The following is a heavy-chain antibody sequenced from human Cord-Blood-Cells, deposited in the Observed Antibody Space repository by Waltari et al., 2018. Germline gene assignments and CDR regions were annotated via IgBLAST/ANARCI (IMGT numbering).Heavy chain of an antibody. D-gene: IGHD3-10*01. Sequence: QVQLVESGGGVVQPGRSLRLSCAASGFTFSSYGMHWVRQVPGKGLEWVAVISYDGSNKYYADSVKGRFTISRDNSKNTLYLQMNSLRAEDTAVYYCAKDWHYGSGSYYDYWGQGTLVTVSS. J-gene: IGHJ4*02. CDR2: ISYDGSNK. CDR3: AKDWHYGSGSYYDY. V-gene: IGHV3-30*18. CDR1: GFTFSSYG.